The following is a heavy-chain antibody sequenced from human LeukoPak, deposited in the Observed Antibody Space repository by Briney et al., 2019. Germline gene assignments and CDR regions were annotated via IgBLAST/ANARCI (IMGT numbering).Heavy chain of an antibody. CDR1: GFTFSSYW. CDR2: IDSDGSST. V-gene: IGHV3-74*01. CDR3: ARDSMVRGPPDY. Sequence: GGSLRLSCAASGFTFSSYWMHWVRQAPGKGLVWVSRIDSDGSSTSYADSVKGRFTISRDNAKNTLYLQVNSLRAEDTAVYYCARDSMVRGPPDYWGQGTLVTVSS. J-gene: IGHJ4*02. D-gene: IGHD3-10*01.